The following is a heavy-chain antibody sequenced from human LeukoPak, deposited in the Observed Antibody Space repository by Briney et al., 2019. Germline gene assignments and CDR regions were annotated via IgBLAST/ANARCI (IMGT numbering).Heavy chain of an antibody. CDR1: GYTFTSYG. CDR2: ISAYNGNT. CDR3: ARDSHYYDRSGYPDY. J-gene: IGHJ4*02. Sequence: ASVKVSCKASGYTFTSYGISWVRQAPGQGLEWMGWISAYNGNTNYAQKFQGRVTMTTDTSASTAYMELMSLTSDDTAVYYCARDSHYYDRSGYPDYWGQGTLVTVSS. V-gene: IGHV1-18*01. D-gene: IGHD3-22*01.